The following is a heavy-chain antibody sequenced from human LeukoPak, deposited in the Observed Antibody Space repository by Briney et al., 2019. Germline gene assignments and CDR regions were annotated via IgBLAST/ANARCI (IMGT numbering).Heavy chain of an antibody. J-gene: IGHJ4*02. CDR3: ARYAWGTAADPY. Sequence: SETLSLTCAVSGYSISSGYYWGWIRSPPRKGLEWIGIIYHSGSTYYNPSLKSRVTISVDTSKNQFSLKLSSVTAADTAVYYCARYAWGTAADPYWGQGTLVTVSS. CDR2: IYHSGST. CDR1: GYSISSGYY. D-gene: IGHD3-16*01. V-gene: IGHV4-38-2*01.